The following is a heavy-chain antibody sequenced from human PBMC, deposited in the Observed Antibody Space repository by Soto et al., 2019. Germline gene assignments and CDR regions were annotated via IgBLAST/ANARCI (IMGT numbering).Heavy chain of an antibody. D-gene: IGHD3-10*01. CDR3: ARTGAPRYGSGCPAGWFDP. CDR1: GYTFTSYG. V-gene: IGHV1-18*01. J-gene: IGHJ5*02. CDR2: ISAYNGNT. Sequence: QVQLVQSGAEVKKPGASVKVSCKASGYTFTSYGISWVRQAPGQGLEWMGWISAYNGNTNYAQKLQGRVTMTTDTSTSTAYMELRSRRSDDTAVYYCARTGAPRYGSGCPAGWFDPRGQGTLVTVSS.